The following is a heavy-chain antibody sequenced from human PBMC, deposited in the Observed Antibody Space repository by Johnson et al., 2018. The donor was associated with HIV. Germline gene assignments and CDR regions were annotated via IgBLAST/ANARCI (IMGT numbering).Heavy chain of an antibody. D-gene: IGHD1-26*01. Sequence: QMLLVESGGGVVQPGRSLRLSCAASGFTFSSYGMHWVRQAPGKGLEWVAVISYDGSNKYYADSVKGRFTISRDNSKNTLYLQMKSLRAEDTAVYYCAKDSDFKWGLSPTGAFDIWGQGTMVTVSS. V-gene: IGHV3-30*18. CDR2: ISYDGSNK. CDR3: AKDSDFKWGLSPTGAFDI. CDR1: GFTFSSYG. J-gene: IGHJ3*02.